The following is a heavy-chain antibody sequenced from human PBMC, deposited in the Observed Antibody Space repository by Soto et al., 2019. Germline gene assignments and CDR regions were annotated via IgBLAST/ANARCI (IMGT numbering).Heavy chain of an antibody. CDR1: GFTFSSYS. J-gene: IGHJ3*02. V-gene: IGHV3-48*01. CDR2: ISSSSSSI. Sequence: EVQLVESGGGLVQSGGSLRLSCAASGFTFSSYSMNWVRQAPGKGLEWVSYISSSSSSICYADSVKGRFTNSRDNAKNSLYLQVNSLRAEDTAVYYCARETRPRTFDIWGQGTMVTVS. CDR3: ARETRPRTFDI.